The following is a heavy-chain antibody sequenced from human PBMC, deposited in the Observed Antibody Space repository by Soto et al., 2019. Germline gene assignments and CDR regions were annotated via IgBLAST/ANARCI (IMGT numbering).Heavy chain of an antibody. CDR3: AILSKDTAMGPLYFDY. D-gene: IGHD5-18*01. V-gene: IGHV3-23*01. Sequence: EVQLLESGGGLVQPGGSLRLSCAASGFTFSSYAMSWVRQAPGKGLEWVSAISGSGGSTYYADSVKGRFTISRDNSKNTLYRQMNSLRAEDTAVYYCAILSKDTAMGPLYFDYWGQGSLVTVSS. CDR1: GFTFSSYA. J-gene: IGHJ4*02. CDR2: ISGSGGST.